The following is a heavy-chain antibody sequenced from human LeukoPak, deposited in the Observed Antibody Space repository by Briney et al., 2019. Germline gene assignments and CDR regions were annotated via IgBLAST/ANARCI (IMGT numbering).Heavy chain of an antibody. V-gene: IGHV3-64D*09. Sequence: VGSLRLSCSASGFTFGSYAMHWVRQAPGKGLEYVSAISSDGGSTYYADSVKGRFTISRDSSKNTLYLQMSSLRAEDTAVYFCVSGTYSSSWYSAFDIWGHGTMVTVSS. CDR3: VSGTYSSSWYSAFDI. CDR1: GFTFGSYA. CDR2: ISSDGGST. D-gene: IGHD6-13*01. J-gene: IGHJ3*02.